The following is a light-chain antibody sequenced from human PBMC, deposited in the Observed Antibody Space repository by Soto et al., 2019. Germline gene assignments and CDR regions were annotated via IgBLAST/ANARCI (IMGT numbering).Light chain of an antibody. CDR3: QQYNNWPPIT. CDR1: QSVSSSY. J-gene: IGKJ5*01. CDR2: GAS. V-gene: IGKV3-15*01. Sequence: EIVLTQSPGTLSLSPGERATLSCRASQSVSSSYLACYQQRPGQAPRLLIYGASTRATGLPARFSGSGSGTEFTLTISSLQSEDFAVYYCQQYNNWPPITFGQGTRLEIK.